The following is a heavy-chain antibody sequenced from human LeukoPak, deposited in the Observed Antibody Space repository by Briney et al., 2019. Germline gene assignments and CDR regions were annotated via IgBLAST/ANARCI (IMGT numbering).Heavy chain of an antibody. CDR3: ASPSHCTSDSCQKYFDY. Sequence: WVRQPPGKGLEWIGSIFYGGNIYYNPSLKSRVTISIDTSRNQFSLKLSSVTAADTAVYYCASPSHCTSDSCQKYFDYWGQGTLVTVSS. CDR2: IFYGGNI. V-gene: IGHV4-39*01. J-gene: IGHJ4*02. D-gene: IGHD2-2*01.